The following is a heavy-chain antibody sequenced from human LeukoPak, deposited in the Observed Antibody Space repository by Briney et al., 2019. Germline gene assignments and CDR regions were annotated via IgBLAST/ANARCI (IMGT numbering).Heavy chain of an antibody. J-gene: IGHJ3*02. CDR1: GFTFSSYE. D-gene: IGHD1-1*01. CDR2: ISGSGGST. CDR3: AIDSGYNDAFDI. Sequence: GGSLRLSCAASGFTFSSYEMNWVRQAPGKGLEWVSAISGSGGSTYYADSVKGRFTISRDNSKNTLYLQMNSLRAEDTAVYYCAIDSGYNDAFDIWGQGTMVTVSS. V-gene: IGHV3-23*01.